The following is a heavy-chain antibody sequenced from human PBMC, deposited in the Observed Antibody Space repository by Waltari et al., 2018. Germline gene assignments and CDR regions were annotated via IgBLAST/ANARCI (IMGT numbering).Heavy chain of an antibody. Sequence: QVQLVESGGGVVQPGRSLRLSCAASGFTLSSSGMHWVRPAPVKGLEWVAVISYDGSNKDYADSVKGRFTISRDNSKNTLYLQVNSLRTEDTAVYYCAKDGAGRSSSWLVYYYYGMDVWGQGTTVTVSS. CDR3: AKDGAGRSSSWLVYYYYGMDV. CDR2: ISYDGSNK. D-gene: IGHD6-6*01. J-gene: IGHJ6*02. CDR1: GFTLSSSG. V-gene: IGHV3-30*18.